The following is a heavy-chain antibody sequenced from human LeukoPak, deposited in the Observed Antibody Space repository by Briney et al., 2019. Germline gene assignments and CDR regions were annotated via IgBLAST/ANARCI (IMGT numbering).Heavy chain of an antibody. J-gene: IGHJ4*02. CDR1: GGTFSSYA. Sequence: SVKVSCKASGGTFSSYAISWVRQAPGQGLEWMGGIIPIFGTANYAQKFQGRVTITADESTSTAYMELSSLRTEDTAVYYCARASRYGSGSYSTYYWGQGTLVTVSS. V-gene: IGHV1-69*01. CDR2: IIPIFGTA. D-gene: IGHD3-10*01. CDR3: ARASRYGSGSYSTYY.